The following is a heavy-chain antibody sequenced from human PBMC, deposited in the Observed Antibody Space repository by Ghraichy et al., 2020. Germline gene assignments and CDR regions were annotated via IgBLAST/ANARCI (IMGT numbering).Heavy chain of an antibody. CDR2: ISSSSSTI. CDR1: GFTFSSYS. Sequence: GESLNISCAASGFTFSSYSMNWVRQAPGKGLEWVSYISSSSSTIYYADSVKGRFTISRDNAKNSLYLQMNSLRAEDTAVYYCARDRGESAAGLYYYYYYYMDVWGKGTTVTVSS. V-gene: IGHV3-48*01. D-gene: IGHD6-13*01. J-gene: IGHJ6*03. CDR3: ARDRGESAAGLYYYYYYYMDV.